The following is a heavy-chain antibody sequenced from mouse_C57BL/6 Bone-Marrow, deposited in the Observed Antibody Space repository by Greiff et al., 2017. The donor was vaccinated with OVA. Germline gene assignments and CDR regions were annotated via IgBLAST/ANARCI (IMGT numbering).Heavy chain of an antibody. CDR3: ARNQRSNYDFYYFDY. V-gene: IGHV2-2*01. D-gene: IGHD2-5*01. CDR1: GFSLTSYG. J-gene: IGHJ2*01. CDR2: IWSGGST. Sequence: QVQLQQPGPGLVQPSQSLSITCTVSGFSLTSYGVHWVRQSPGKGLEWLGVIWSGGSTDYNAAFISRLSISKDNSKSQVFFKMNSLQADDTAIYYCARNQRSNYDFYYFDYWGQGTTLTVSS.